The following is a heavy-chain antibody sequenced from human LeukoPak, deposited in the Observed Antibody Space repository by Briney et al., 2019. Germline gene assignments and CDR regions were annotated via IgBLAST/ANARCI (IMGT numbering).Heavy chain of an antibody. CDR2: ISMSGTTI. D-gene: IGHD3-9*01. Sequence: PGGSLRLSCAASGFTFSDYYMSWIRQAPGRGLEWVSYISMSGTTIYYADSVKGRFTISRDNAKYSLYLQMNSLRAEDTAVYYCARDGRPYYDILTGLDVWGKGTTVTVSS. CDR1: GFTFSDYY. J-gene: IGHJ6*04. V-gene: IGHV3-11*01. CDR3: ARDGRPYYDILTGLDV.